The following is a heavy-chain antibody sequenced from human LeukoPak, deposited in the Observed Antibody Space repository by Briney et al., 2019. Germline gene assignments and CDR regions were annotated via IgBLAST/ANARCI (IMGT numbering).Heavy chain of an antibody. Sequence: SETLSLTCTVSGYSICSGYYWGWIRPPPGKGLEWIGSIYHSGSTNYNPSLKSRVTISVDTSKNQFSLKLSSVTAADTAVYYCARLRWFGEFHLDYWGQGTLVTVSS. J-gene: IGHJ4*02. D-gene: IGHD3-10*01. CDR3: ARLRWFGEFHLDY. CDR2: IYHSGST. V-gene: IGHV4-38-2*02. CDR1: GYSICSGYY.